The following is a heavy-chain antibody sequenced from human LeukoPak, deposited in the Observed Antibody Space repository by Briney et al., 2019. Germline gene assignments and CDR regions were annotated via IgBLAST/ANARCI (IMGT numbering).Heavy chain of an antibody. Sequence: GGSLRLSCAASGFTFSSYWMHWLRQAPGKGLVWFSRINSDGSSTSYADSVKGRSTISRDNAKNTLYLQMNSLRAEDTAVYYCARDPHFLYSSSPGFDPWGQGTLVTVSS. J-gene: IGHJ5*02. CDR3: ARDPHFLYSSSPGFDP. D-gene: IGHD6-6*01. CDR1: GFTFSSYW. CDR2: INSDGSST. V-gene: IGHV3-74*01.